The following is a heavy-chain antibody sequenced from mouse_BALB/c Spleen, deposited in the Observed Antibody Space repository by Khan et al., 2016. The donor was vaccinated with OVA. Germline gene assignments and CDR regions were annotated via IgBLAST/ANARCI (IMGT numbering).Heavy chain of an antibody. CDR1: GYSIPSDYA. J-gene: IGHJ2*01. CDR2: ISYSGNT. Sequence: EVELVESGPGLVKPSQSLSLTCTVTGYSIPSDYAWNWIRRFPGNKLEWMGFISYSGNTTYNPSLKSRISITRDTSKNQFFLQLNSVTTEDTATYYCARVYGGDFDYWGQGTTLTVSS. D-gene: IGHD1-1*02. CDR3: ARVYGGDFDY. V-gene: IGHV3-2*02.